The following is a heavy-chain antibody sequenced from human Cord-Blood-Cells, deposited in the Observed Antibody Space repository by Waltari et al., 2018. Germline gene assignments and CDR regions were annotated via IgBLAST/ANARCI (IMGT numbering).Heavy chain of an antibody. CDR1: A. CDR3: ARDFGRLRLGY. Sequence: AWNWIRQSPSRGLEWLGRTYYRSKWYNDYAVSVKSRITINPDTSKNQFSLQLNSVTPEDTAVYYCARDFGRLRLGYWGQGTLVTVSS. CDR2: TYYRSKWYN. J-gene: IGHJ4*02. D-gene: IGHD5-12*01. V-gene: IGHV6-1*01.